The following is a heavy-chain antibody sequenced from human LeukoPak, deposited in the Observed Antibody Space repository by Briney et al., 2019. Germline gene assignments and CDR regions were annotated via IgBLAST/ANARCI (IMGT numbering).Heavy chain of an antibody. CDR3: AKDRTDFWSGYFDY. Sequence: GGSLRLSCAASGFTFSSYWMHWVRQAPGKGLVWVSRINTDGSSTSYADSVKGRVTISRDNSKNTLYLQMNSLRAEDTAVYYCAKDRTDFWSGYFDYWGQGTLVTVSS. CDR1: GFTFSSYW. V-gene: IGHV3-74*01. J-gene: IGHJ4*02. D-gene: IGHD3-3*01. CDR2: INTDGSST.